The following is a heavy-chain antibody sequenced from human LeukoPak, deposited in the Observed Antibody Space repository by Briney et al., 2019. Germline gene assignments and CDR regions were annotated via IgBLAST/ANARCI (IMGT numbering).Heavy chain of an antibody. CDR3: ARDSTTWSRAGY. D-gene: IGHD6-13*01. J-gene: IGHJ4*02. CDR1: GVTVSTNY. CDR2: IYGEGET. Sequence: GGSLRLSCAASGVTVSTNYMIWVGHAPGKGLEWVLTIYGEGETYYADSVKGRFTISRDDSKNTLSLQMTSLRAADTAIYYCARDSTTWSRAGYWGQGTLVTVSS. V-gene: IGHV3-53*01.